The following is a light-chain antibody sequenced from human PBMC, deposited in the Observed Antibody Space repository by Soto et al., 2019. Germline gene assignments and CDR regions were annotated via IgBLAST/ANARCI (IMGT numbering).Light chain of an antibody. Sequence: DIXMTQSPSTLSASVGDRVTITCRASQSISSWLAWYQQKPGKAPKLLIYKASSLESGVPSRFSGSGSGTEFTLTISSLQPDDFATYYCQQYNSYSRTFGQGTKVDIK. CDR1: QSISSW. CDR2: KAS. J-gene: IGKJ1*01. CDR3: QQYNSYSRT. V-gene: IGKV1-5*03.